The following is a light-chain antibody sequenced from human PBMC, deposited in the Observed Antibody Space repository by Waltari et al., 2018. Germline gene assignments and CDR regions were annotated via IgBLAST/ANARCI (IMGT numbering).Light chain of an antibody. CDR2: GAS. CDR3: QQYNRWPPIT. Sequence: VMTQSPATLSVSPGERATLSGRASLSIADNLAWYQQKRGQAPRLLIYGASTRATGIPARFTGRGSGTDFTLTISSLQSEDSAVYYCQQYNRWPPITFGQGTRLEI. CDR1: LSIADN. J-gene: IGKJ5*01. V-gene: IGKV3-15*01.